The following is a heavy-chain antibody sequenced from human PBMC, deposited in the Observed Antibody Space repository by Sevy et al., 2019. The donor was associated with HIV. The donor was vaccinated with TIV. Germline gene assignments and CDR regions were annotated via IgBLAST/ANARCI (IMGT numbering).Heavy chain of an antibody. D-gene: IGHD3-9*01. CDR3: AAWNILIHSFFDS. CDR1: GFTVSTTY. V-gene: IGHV3-53*01. Sequence: GGSLRLSCAASGFTVSTTYMTWVRQAPGKGLEWISLLYSGGRTYYADSVKGRFTISRDTSKNTLYLQLNSLRAEDTAVYYCAAWNILIHSFFDSWGQGTLVTVSS. CDR2: LYSGGRT. J-gene: IGHJ4*02.